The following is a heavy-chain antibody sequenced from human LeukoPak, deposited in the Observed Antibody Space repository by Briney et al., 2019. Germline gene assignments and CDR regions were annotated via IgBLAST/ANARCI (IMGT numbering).Heavy chain of an antibody. CDR1: GGSISSGDYY. CDR3: ASEPNYYDSSGYLS. D-gene: IGHD3-22*01. V-gene: IGHV4-30-4*01. Sequence: SETLSLTCTVSGGSISSGDYYWSWIRQPPGKGLEWIGYIYYSGSTYYNPSLKSRVTISVDTSKNQFSLKLSSVTAADTAVYYCASEPNYYDSSGYLSWGQGTLVTVSS. CDR2: IYYSGST. J-gene: IGHJ5*02.